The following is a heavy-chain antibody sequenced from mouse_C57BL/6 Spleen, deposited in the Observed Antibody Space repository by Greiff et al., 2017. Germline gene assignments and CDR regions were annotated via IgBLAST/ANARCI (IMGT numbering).Heavy chain of an antibody. J-gene: IGHJ4*01. CDR1: GYTFTDYE. CDR2: IDPETGGT. V-gene: IGHV1-15*01. Sequence: VQLVESGAELVRPGASVTLSCKASGYTFTDYEMHWVKQTPVHGLEWIGAIDPETGGTAYNQKFKGKAILTADKSSSTAYMELRSLTSEDSAVYYCTRIGYFAMDYWGQGTSVTVSS. CDR3: TRIGYFAMDY.